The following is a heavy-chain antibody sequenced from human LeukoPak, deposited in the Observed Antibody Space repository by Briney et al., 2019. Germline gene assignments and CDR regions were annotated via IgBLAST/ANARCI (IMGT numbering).Heavy chain of an antibody. Sequence: ASVKVSCKASGYTFTGYYMHWVRQAPGQGLEWMGRINLNSGGTEYAQKFQGRVTMTRDTSISTAYMELSRLRSDDTAVHYCARDSSGWYGMDVWGQGTTVTVSS. V-gene: IGHV1-2*06. J-gene: IGHJ6*02. CDR3: ARDSSGWYGMDV. D-gene: IGHD6-19*01. CDR2: INLNSGGT. CDR1: GYTFTGYY.